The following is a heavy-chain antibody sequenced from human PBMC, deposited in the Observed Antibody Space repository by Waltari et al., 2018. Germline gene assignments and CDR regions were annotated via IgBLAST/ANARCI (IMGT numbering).Heavy chain of an antibody. CDR3: ARRCSGGSCYGNWFDP. J-gene: IGHJ5*02. CDR1: GGTFSSYA. V-gene: IGHV1-69*08. D-gene: IGHD2-15*01. CDR2: IFPNFGTA. Sequence: QVQLVQSGAEVKKPGSSVKVSCKASGGTFSSYAISWVRQAPGQGLEWMGRIFPNFGTANYAQKFQGRVTITADKSTSTAYMELSSLRSEDTAVYYCARRCSGGSCYGNWFDPWGQGTLVTVSS.